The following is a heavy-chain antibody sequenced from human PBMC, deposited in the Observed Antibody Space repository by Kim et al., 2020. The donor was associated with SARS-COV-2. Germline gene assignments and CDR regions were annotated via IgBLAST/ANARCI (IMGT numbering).Heavy chain of an antibody. CDR1: GYTFTSYA. CDR2: INAGNGNT. V-gene: IGHV1-3*01. D-gene: IGHD2-2*01. J-gene: IGHJ4*02. CDR3: ARVAKVVPAVHMGYFDY. Sequence: ASVKVSCKASGYTFTSYAMHWVRQAPGQRLEWMGWINAGNGNTKYSQKFQGRVTITRDTSASTAYMELSSLRSEDTAVYYCARVAKVVPAVHMGYFDYWGQGTLVTVSS.